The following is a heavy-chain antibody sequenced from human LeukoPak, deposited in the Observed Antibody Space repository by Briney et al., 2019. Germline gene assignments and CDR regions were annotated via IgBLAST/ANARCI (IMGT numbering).Heavy chain of an antibody. D-gene: IGHD6-13*01. Sequence: GGSLRLSCAASGFTFSDYWMTWVRQAPGKGLEWVANIDQDESGKIYVDSVKGRFTISRDNAKKSLYLQMNSLRPEDSALYYCVRDQGAAGDSWGQGTLVLVSS. CDR1: GFTFSDYW. CDR2: IDQDESGK. CDR3: VRDQGAAGDS. J-gene: IGHJ4*02. V-gene: IGHV3-7*01.